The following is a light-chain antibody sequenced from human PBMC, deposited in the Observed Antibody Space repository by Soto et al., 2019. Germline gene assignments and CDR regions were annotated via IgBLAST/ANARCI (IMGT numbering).Light chain of an antibody. CDR1: SSDVGGYNY. Sequence: QSVLTQPASVSGSPGQSITISCTGTSSDVGGYNYVSWYQQHPGKAPKLMIYDVSNRPSGVSNRFSGSKSGNTASLTISGLQAEDEADYYCSSYTSSSILFGGGTKPTVL. V-gene: IGLV2-14*01. CDR3: SSYTSSSIL. CDR2: DVS. J-gene: IGLJ2*01.